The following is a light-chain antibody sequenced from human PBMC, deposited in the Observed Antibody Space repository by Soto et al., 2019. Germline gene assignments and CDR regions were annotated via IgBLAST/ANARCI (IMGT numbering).Light chain of an antibody. CDR2: GAS. V-gene: IGKV1-9*01. J-gene: IGKJ2*01. CDR1: QGINKF. Sequence: IQLTQSPSSLSASVGDRVTITGRARQGINKFLAGYQQRPGKAPQLLVYGASTLQSGVPSRFSGSGSGTDFTLTVSSLQPEDFATYYCQQLTHFRFTFGQGTKLDIK. CDR3: QQLTHFRFT.